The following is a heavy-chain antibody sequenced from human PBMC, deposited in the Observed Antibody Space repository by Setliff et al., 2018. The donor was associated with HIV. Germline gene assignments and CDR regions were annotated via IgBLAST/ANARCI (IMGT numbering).Heavy chain of an antibody. J-gene: IGHJ4*02. CDR2: IYYTGFA. V-gene: IGHV4-39*02. Sequence: PSETLSLTCSVSGDSMSSGSYFWGWIRQTPGKGLEWIGNIYYTGFAYYNPSLKSRVTISLDTSKTHFYLNLTSVTDADTAVYFCAGEGRGDPAVATTRIDYWGQGKLVTVSS. D-gene: IGHD1-1*01. CDR3: AGEGRGDPAVATTRIDY. CDR1: GDSMSSGSYF.